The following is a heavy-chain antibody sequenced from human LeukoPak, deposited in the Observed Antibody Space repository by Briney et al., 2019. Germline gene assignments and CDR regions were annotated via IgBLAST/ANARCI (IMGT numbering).Heavy chain of an antibody. CDR2: IYYSGST. Sequence: SETLSLTCTVSGGSISIYYWTWIRQPPGKGLEWIRYIYYSGSTNYNPSLKSRVTISVDTSKNQFSLKLSSVTAADTAVYYCAAGSESYDSRGYSYYFDYWGQGTLVTVSS. D-gene: IGHD3-22*01. J-gene: IGHJ4*02. CDR3: AAGSESYDSRGYSYYFDY. V-gene: IGHV4-59*01. CDR1: GGSISIYY.